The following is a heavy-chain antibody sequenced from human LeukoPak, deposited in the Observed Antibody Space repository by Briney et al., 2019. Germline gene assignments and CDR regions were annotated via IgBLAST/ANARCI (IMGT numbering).Heavy chain of an antibody. D-gene: IGHD3-16*01. Sequence: SGPTLVNPTQTLTLTCTLSGFSLSTNGVGVGWIRQPPGKALEWLALIYWNDDKRYSPSLKSRLTITRDTSRNRVGLTMTNMDPVDAGTYYCAHINAWGSYSLFDYWGQGTLVTVSS. V-gene: IGHV2-5*01. CDR2: IYWNDDK. CDR3: AHINAWGSYSLFDY. CDR1: GFSLSTNGVG. J-gene: IGHJ4*02.